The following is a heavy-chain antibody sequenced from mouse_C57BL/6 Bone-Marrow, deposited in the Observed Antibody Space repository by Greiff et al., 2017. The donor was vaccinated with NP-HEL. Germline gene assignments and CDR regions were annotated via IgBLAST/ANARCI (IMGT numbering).Heavy chain of an antibody. J-gene: IGHJ3*01. CDR1: GYSITSGYY. CDR3: ANILFAY. CDR2: ISYDGSN. Sequence: EVKLQESGPGLVKPSQSLSLTCSVTGYSITSGYYWNWIRQFPGNKLEWMGYISYDGSNNYNPSLKNRISITRDTSKNQFFLKLNSVTTEDTATYYCANILFAYWGQGTLVTVSA. V-gene: IGHV3-6*01.